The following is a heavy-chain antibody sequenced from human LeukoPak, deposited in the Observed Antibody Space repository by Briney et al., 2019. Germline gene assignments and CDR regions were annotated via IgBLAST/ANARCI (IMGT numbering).Heavy chain of an antibody. V-gene: IGHV3-30*02. D-gene: IGHD3-22*01. Sequence: GGSLRLSCAASRFTFSSYGMHWVRQAPGKGLEWVAFIRYDGTDKYYADSVKGRFTISRDNSKNTLYLQMNSLRAEDTAVYYCAKEAPGGYYDSSGCPDYWGQGTLVTVSS. CDR1: RFTFSSYG. J-gene: IGHJ4*02. CDR3: AKEAPGGYYDSSGCPDY. CDR2: IRYDGTDK.